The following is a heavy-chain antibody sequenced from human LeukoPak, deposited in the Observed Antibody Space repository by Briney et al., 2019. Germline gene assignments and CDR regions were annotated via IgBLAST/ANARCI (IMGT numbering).Heavy chain of an antibody. CDR2: MNPNSGNT. V-gene: IGHV1-8*01. Sequence: ASVKVSCKASGYTFTSYDINWVRQATGQGLEWMGWMNPNSGNTGYAQKFQGRVTMTRNTSISTAYMELSSLRSEDTAVYYCASRAPYDSSGYYHYYYMDVWGKGTTVTVSS. J-gene: IGHJ6*03. D-gene: IGHD3-22*01. CDR3: ASRAPYDSSGYYHYYYMDV. CDR1: GYTFTSYD.